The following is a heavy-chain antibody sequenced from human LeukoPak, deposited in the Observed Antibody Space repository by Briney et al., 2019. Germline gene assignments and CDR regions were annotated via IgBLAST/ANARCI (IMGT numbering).Heavy chain of an antibody. CDR3: ARHSKGIIVVPAAPNYYYYIDV. CDR1: GFTFSRYS. CDR2: IKQDGSEK. V-gene: IGHV3-7*01. J-gene: IGHJ6*03. Sequence: PGGSLRLSCAASGFTFSRYSMNWVRQAPGKGLEWVANIKQDGSEKYSVDSVKGRFTISRDNAKNSLYLHMTSLRAEDTAVYYCARHSKGIIVVPAAPNYYYYIDVWGKGTTVTVSS. D-gene: IGHD2-2*01.